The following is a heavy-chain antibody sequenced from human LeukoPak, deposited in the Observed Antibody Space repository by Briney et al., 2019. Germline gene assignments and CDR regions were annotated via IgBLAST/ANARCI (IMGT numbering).Heavy chain of an antibody. V-gene: IGHV1-8*03. CDR1: GYTFTSYD. CDR2: MNPNSGNT. CDR3: ARGRARSYYYDSSGYLVD. Sequence: ASVKVSCKASGYTFTSYDIHWVRQATGQGLEWMGRMNPNSGNTGYAQKFQGRVTITRNTSISTAYMELSSLRSEDTAVYYCARGRARSYYYDSSGYLVDWGQGTLVTVSS. D-gene: IGHD3-22*01. J-gene: IGHJ4*02.